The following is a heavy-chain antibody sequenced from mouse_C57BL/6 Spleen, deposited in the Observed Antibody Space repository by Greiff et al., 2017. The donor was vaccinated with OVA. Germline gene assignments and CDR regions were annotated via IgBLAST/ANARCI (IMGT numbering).Heavy chain of an antibody. CDR1: GYAFTNYL. D-gene: IGHD2-4*01. CDR2: INPGSGGT. Sequence: VQLQQSGAELVRPGTSVKVSCKASGYAFTNYLIEWVKQRPGQGLEWIGVINPGSGGTNYNEKFKGKATLTADKSSSTAYMQLSSLTSEDSAVYFCARNDYDGDYFDYWVQGTTLTVSS. V-gene: IGHV1-54*01. J-gene: IGHJ2*01. CDR3: ARNDYDGDYFDY.